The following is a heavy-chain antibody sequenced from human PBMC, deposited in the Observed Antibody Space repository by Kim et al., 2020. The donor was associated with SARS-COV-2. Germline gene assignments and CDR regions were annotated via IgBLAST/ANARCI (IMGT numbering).Heavy chain of an antibody. J-gene: IGHJ6*03. D-gene: IGHD3-10*01. CDR3: ARGRGYGSGSYYNFYYYY. V-gene: IGHV4-34*01. CDR1: GGSFSGYY. CDR2: INHSGST. Sequence: SETLSLTCAVYGGSFSGYYWSWIRQPPGKGLEWIGEINHSGSTNYNPSFKSRVTISVDTSKNQFSLKLSSVTAADTAVYYCARGRGYGSGSYYNFYYYY.